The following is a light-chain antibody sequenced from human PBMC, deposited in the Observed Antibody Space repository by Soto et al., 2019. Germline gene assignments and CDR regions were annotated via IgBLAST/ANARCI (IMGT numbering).Light chain of an antibody. CDR2: ANT. V-gene: IGLV1-40*01. CDR3: QSYDSSLSVI. CDR1: TSNIGSHP. Sequence: QSVLTQPPSASGTPGQRVTISCSGSTSNIGSHPVNWYQQLPGTAPKLLIYANTNRPSGVPDRFSGSKSDTSASLAITGLQAEDEADYYCQSYDSSLSVIFGGGTKLTVL. J-gene: IGLJ2*01.